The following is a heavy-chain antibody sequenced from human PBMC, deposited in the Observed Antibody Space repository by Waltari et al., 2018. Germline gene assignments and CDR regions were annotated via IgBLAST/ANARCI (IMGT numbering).Heavy chain of an antibody. V-gene: IGHV3-30*18. D-gene: IGHD3-16*01. CDR1: GFTFSSYG. CDR2: IWYDGSNK. Sequence: QVQLVESGGGVVQPGRSLRLSCAASGFTFSSYGMHWVRPAPGKGLEWVAVIWYDGSNKYYADSVKGRFTISRDNSKNTLYLQMNSLRAEDTAMYYCAKVLRGSRALVDYWGQGTLVTVSS. CDR3: AKVLRGSRALVDY. J-gene: IGHJ4*02.